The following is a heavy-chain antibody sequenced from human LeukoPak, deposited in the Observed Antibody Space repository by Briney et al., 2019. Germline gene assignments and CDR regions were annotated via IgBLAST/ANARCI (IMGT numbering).Heavy chain of an antibody. CDR1: GFSFSTYW. D-gene: IGHD6-13*01. V-gene: IGHV3-74*03. CDR2: INTDGGII. Sequence: GGSLRLSCAASGFSFSTYWIHWVRQAPGKGLVWVSRINTDGGIITYADSVKGRFATSRDNAKNTVYLQMNNLRAEDTAVYYCVAGIGDYWGQGTLVTVSS. CDR3: VAGIGDY. J-gene: IGHJ4*02.